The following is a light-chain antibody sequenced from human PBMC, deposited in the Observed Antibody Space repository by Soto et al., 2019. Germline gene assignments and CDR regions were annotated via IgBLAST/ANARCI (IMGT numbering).Light chain of an antibody. CDR2: KAS. CDR3: EQYNRYPRT. V-gene: IGKV1-5*03. CDR1: QSISSW. J-gene: IGKJ1*01. Sequence: DIQMTQSPSTLSASVGDRVTITCRASQSISSWLAWYQQKPGKAPKLLIYKASSLESGVPSRFSGSGSGTEFTLTISSLQPDDFATYYCEQYNRYPRTFRQGTKV.